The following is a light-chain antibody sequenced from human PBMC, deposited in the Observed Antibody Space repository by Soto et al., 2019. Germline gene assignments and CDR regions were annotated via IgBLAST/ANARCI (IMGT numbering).Light chain of an antibody. V-gene: IGLV2-14*01. J-gene: IGLJ2*01. Sequence: QSALAQPASVSGSPGQSITISCTGTSNDIGLYNYVSWYQQHPGKAPKLIIYVVSSRPSGISNRFSASKSGNTASLTISGLQAEDVADYYCVSYARGSTLLVFGGGTKLTVL. CDR1: SNDIGLYNY. CDR3: VSYARGSTLLV. CDR2: VVS.